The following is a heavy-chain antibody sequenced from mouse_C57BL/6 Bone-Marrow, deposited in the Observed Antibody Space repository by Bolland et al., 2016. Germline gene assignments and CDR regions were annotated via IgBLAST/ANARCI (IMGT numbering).Heavy chain of an antibody. D-gene: IGHD2-3*01. J-gene: IGHJ3*01. CDR2: T. V-gene: IGHV5-12*01. CDR3: ARGYDGYFEGFAY. Sequence: TYYPDTVKGRFTISRDNAKNTLYLQMSRLKSEDTAMYYCARGYDGYFEGFAYWGQGTLV.